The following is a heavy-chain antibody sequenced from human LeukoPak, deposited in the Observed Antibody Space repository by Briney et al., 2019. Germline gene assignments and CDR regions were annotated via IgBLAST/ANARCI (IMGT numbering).Heavy chain of an antibody. V-gene: IGHV4-59*01. Sequence: PSETLSLTCTVSGGSISSYYWSWIRQPPGKGLEWIGYIYYSGSTNYNPSLKSRVTISVDTSKNQFSLKLSSVTAADTAVYYCARENPGTVTTLLNGMDVWGQGTTVTVSS. CDR3: ARENPGTVTTLLNGMDV. CDR2: IYYSGST. J-gene: IGHJ6*02. D-gene: IGHD4-17*01. CDR1: GGSISSYY.